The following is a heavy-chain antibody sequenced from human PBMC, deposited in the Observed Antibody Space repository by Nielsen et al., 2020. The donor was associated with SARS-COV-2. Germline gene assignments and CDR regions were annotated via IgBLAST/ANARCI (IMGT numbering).Heavy chain of an antibody. J-gene: IGHJ4*02. CDR2: IIPIFGTA. D-gene: IGHD3-22*01. V-gene: IGHV1-46*01. CDR1: GYTSTTY. CDR3: ARDSSGTYRRVDY. Sequence: ASVKVSCKAPGYTSTTYIHWVRQAPGQGLEWMGGIIPIFGTANYAQKFLGTVTMTRDTSTSPVYMELSSLRFDDTAVYYCARDSSGTYRRVDYWGQGTLVTVSS.